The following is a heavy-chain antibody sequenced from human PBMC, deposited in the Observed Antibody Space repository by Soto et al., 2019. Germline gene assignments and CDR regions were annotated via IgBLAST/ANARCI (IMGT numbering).Heavy chain of an antibody. CDR2: ISGGGGST. V-gene: IGHV3-23*01. CDR1: GFTFSSYA. CDR3: AKDFHDIVATISDY. Sequence: EVQLLESGGGLVQPGGSLRLSCAASGFTFSSYAMSWVRQAPGKGLEWVSAISGGGGSTYYADSVKGRFTISRDNSKNTLYLQMNSLRAEDTAVYYCAKDFHDIVATISDYWGQGTLVTVSS. D-gene: IGHD5-12*01. J-gene: IGHJ4*02.